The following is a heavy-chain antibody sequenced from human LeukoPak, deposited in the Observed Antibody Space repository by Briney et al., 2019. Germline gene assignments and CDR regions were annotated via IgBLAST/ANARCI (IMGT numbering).Heavy chain of an antibody. D-gene: IGHD6-13*01. Sequence: SETLSLTCTVSGGSISSYYWSWIRQPPGKGLEWIGYIYYSGSTNYNPSLKSRVTISVDTSKNQFSLKLSSVTAADTAVYYCARECSSSCGFDYWGXXTXXTVSS. V-gene: IGHV4-59*01. CDR3: ARECSSSCGFDY. CDR1: GGSISSYY. J-gene: IGHJ4*01. CDR2: IYYSGST.